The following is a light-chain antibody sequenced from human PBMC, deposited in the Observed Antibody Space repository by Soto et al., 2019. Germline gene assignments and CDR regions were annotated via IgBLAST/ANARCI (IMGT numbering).Light chain of an antibody. CDR2: GAS. CDR3: QQYNNWPPVT. V-gene: IGKV3-15*01. Sequence: EIVLTQSPATLSVSPGERATLSCRASQSVSSNLAWYQQKPGQAPRLLIYGASTRATGIPARFSGRGSGTEFTLTISSLQSEDFAVYYCQQYNNWPPVTFGQGTKVDIK. CDR1: QSVSSN. J-gene: IGKJ1*01.